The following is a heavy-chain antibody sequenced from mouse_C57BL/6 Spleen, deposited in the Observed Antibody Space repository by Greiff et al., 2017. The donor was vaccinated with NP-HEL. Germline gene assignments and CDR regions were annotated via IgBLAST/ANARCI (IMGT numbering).Heavy chain of an antibody. CDR2: IWSGGST. J-gene: IGHJ1*03. Sequence: VKLMQSGPGLVQPSQSLSITCTVSGFSLTSYGVHWVRQSPGKGLEWLGVIWSGGSTDYNAAFISRLSISKDNSTSQVFFKMNSLQANDTAIYYCARNGGYYWYFDVWGTGTTVTVSS. V-gene: IGHV2-2*02. CDR3: ARNGGYYWYFDV. D-gene: IGHD1-1*02. CDR1: GFSLTSYG.